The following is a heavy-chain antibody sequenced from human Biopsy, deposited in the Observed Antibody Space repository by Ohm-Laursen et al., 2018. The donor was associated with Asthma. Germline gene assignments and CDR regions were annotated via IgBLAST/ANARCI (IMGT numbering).Heavy chain of an antibody. Sequence: SVTVSCKASGDSFSNYAISWVRQAPGHGLEWMGGLIPVLGTPDHAQMFEGRVTITADESTSTAYMELSSLSSEDTAVYYCARGYSGSDRIVYYYSGLEVWGQGTTVTVSS. D-gene: IGHD5-12*01. V-gene: IGHV1-69*13. J-gene: IGHJ6*02. CDR1: GDSFSNYA. CDR3: ARGYSGSDRIVYYYSGLEV. CDR2: LIPVLGTP.